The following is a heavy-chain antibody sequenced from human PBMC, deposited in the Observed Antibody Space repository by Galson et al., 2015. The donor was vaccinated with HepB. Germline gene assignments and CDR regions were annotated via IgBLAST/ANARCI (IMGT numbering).Heavy chain of an antibody. CDR1: GFTFSSYW. D-gene: IGHD2-2*01. Sequence: SLRLSCAASGFTFSSYWMSWVRQAPGKGLEWVANIKQDGSEKYYVDSVKGRFTISRDNAKNSLYLQMNSLRAEDTAVYYCARDRCSSTSCRNWFDPWGQGTLVTVSS. CDR2: IKQDGSEK. J-gene: IGHJ5*02. CDR3: ARDRCSSTSCRNWFDP. V-gene: IGHV3-7*03.